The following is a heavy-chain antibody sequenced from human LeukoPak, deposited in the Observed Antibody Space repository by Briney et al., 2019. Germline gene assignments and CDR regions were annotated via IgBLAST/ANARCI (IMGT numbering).Heavy chain of an antibody. V-gene: IGHV4-39*01. CDR2: IYYSGST. CDR1: GGSISSSSYY. D-gene: IGHD4-23*01. CDR3: ASLDYGGTLDY. Sequence: PSETLSLTCTVSGGSISSSSYYWGWIRQPPGKGLEWIGSIYYSGSTYYNPSLKSRVTISVDTSKNQFSLKLSSVTAADTAVYYCASLDYGGTLDYWGQGTLVTVSS. J-gene: IGHJ4*02.